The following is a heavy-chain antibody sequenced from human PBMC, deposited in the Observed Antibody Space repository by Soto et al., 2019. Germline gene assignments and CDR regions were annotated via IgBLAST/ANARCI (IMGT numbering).Heavy chain of an antibody. V-gene: IGHV3-48*01. CDR3: AREGYYYYYGMDV. CDR1: GFTFSSYS. J-gene: IGHJ6*02. Sequence: PXXSLRLSCAASGFTFSSYSMDWVPQAPGKGLEWVSYISSSSSTIYYADSVKGRFTISRDNAKNSLYLQMNSLTAEDTAVYYCAREGYYYYYGMDVWGQGTTVTVSS. CDR2: ISSSSSTI.